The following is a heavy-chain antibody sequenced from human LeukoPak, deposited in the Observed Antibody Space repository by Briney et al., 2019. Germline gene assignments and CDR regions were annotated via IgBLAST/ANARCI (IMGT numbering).Heavy chain of an antibody. CDR3: ARRLGYSSSWYSPNWFDP. Sequence: HGESLKISCKGSGYSFTSYWIGWVRQMPGKGLEWMGIIYPGDSDTRYSPSFQGQVTISADKSISTAYLQWSSLKASDTATYYCARRLGYSSSWYSPNWFDPWGQGTLVTVSS. J-gene: IGHJ5*02. CDR2: IYPGDSDT. D-gene: IGHD6-13*01. V-gene: IGHV5-51*01. CDR1: GYSFTSYW.